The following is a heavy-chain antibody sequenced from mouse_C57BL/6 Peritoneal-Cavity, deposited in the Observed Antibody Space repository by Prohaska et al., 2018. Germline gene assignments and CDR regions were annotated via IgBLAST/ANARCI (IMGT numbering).Heavy chain of an antibody. V-gene: IGHV11-2*01. CDR1: GFTFSGFW. Sequence: EVQLLEAGGGLVQPGGSRGLSCAGSGFTFSGFWMSWVRQTPGKTLEWIGDINSDGIVINYAPSIKDRFTIFRDNDKSTLDLQMSNVRSEDTATYFCMRYGNYWYFDVWGTGTTVTVSS. CDR3: MRYGNYWYFDV. D-gene: IGHD2-1*01. J-gene: IGHJ1*03. CDR2: INSDGIVI.